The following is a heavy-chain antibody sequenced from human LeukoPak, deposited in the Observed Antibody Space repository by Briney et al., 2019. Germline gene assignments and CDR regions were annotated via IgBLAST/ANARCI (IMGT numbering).Heavy chain of an antibody. CDR2: FDPDGGET. V-gene: IGHV1-24*01. CDR3: ATERGMVRGIGGYGMDV. CDR1: GFTLTGLS. D-gene: IGHD3-10*01. Sequence: ASVKLSCKASGFTLTGLSMHWVRQAPGKGLEWMGGFDPDGGETIYAQKFQGRVTMTEDTSTNTAYMELSSLRSEDTAVYYCATERGMVRGIGGYGMDVWGKGTTVTVSS. J-gene: IGHJ6*04.